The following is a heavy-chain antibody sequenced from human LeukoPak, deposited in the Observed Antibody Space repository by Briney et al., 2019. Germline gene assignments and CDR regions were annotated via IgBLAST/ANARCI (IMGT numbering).Heavy chain of an antibody. D-gene: IGHD1-26*01. J-gene: IGHJ4*02. V-gene: IGHV1-69*02. Sequence: SVRVSCKASGGTFSSYTISWVRQAPGQGLEWMGRIIPILGIANYAQKFQGRVTITADKSTSTAYMELSSLRSEDTAVYYCASVGAVGYWGQETLVTVSS. CDR2: IIPILGIA. CDR3: ASVGAVGY. CDR1: GGTFSSYT.